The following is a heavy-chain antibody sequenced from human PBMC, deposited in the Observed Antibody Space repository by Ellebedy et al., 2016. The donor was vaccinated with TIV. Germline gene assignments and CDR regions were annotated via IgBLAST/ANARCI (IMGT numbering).Heavy chain of an antibody. D-gene: IGHD4-17*01. Sequence: SETLSLXXAVYGGSFSGYYWSWIRQPPGKGLEWIGEINHSGSTNYNPSLKSRVTISVDTSKNQFSLKLSSVTAADTAVYYCAATVTTIFDYWGQGTLVTVSS. V-gene: IGHV4-34*01. J-gene: IGHJ4*02. CDR1: GGSFSGYY. CDR3: AATVTTIFDY. CDR2: INHSGST.